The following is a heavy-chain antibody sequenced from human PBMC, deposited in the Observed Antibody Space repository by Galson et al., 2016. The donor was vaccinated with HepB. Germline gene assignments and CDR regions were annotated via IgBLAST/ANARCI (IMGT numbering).Heavy chain of an antibody. D-gene: IGHD5-18*01. CDR1: GYSFTRKW. V-gene: IGHV5-51*01. CDR3: ASLHGARGGVDTASA. Sequence: QSGAEVKKPGESLKISCKGSGYSFTRKWIAWVRQMPGKGLEWMGIIYPGDSDTRYSPSFQGQVTISADKSISTAYLQWSSLKASDTAMYYCASLHGARGGVDTASAWGQGTLVTVSS. J-gene: IGHJ5*02. CDR2: IYPGDSDT.